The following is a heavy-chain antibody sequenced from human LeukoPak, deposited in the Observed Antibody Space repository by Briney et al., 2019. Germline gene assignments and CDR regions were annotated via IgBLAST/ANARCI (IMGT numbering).Heavy chain of an antibody. Sequence: PGGSLRLPCAASGFTASSNYMSWVRQAPGKGLEWVSVIYSGGSTYYADSVKGRFTISRDNSKNTLYLQMNSLRAEDTAVYYCAREGIAAAGTLYFDYWGQGTLVTVSS. CDR1: GFTASSNY. D-gene: IGHD6-13*01. CDR3: AREGIAAAGTLYFDY. J-gene: IGHJ4*02. V-gene: IGHV3-66*01. CDR2: IYSGGST.